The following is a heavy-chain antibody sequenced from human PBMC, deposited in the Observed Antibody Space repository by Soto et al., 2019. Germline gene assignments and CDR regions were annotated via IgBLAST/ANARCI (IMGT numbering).Heavy chain of an antibody. V-gene: IGHV3-21*04. J-gene: IGHJ4*02. CDR2: ISGGKTYI. CDR1: GFNFGVYT. CDR3: ERALTVGWSPEAF. D-gene: IGHD3-3*01. Sequence: PGGSLRLSCAASGFNFGVYTMTWVRQAPGKGLEWVPSISGGKTYIYYADAVKGRVTISIDNAKNSVYLQMNRLSVEDKATYYSERALTVGWSPEAFWGQGTPDTVTA.